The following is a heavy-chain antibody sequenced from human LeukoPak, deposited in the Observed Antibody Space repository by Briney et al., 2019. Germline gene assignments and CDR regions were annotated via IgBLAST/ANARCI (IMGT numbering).Heavy chain of an antibody. J-gene: IGHJ4*02. CDR2: IKHDGSEK. Sequence: PGGSLRLSCAASGFTFSDYGMNWVRQAPGKGLEWVANIKHDGSEKYYVDSVKGRFTISRDNAKKSFYLQMNSLRGEDTAVYYCARGGENYYGSGSQDYWGQGSLVTVSS. CDR3: ARGGENYYGSGSQDY. V-gene: IGHV3-7*01. CDR1: GFTFSDYG. D-gene: IGHD3-10*01.